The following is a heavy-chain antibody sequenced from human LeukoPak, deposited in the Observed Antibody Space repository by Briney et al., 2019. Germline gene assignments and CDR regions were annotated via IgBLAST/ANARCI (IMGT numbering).Heavy chain of an antibody. CDR3: ARGRLGGSGSYYNVLDY. D-gene: IGHD3-10*01. J-gene: IGHJ4*02. CDR2: FNPNSGGT. Sequence: ASVKVSCKASGYTFTAYYIHWVRQAPGQGLEWMGWFNPNSGGTNYAQEFQGRVTMTRDTSISTAYMELSRLRSDDTAVYYCARGRLGGSGSYYNVLDYWGQGTLVTVSS. V-gene: IGHV1-2*02. CDR1: GYTFTAYY.